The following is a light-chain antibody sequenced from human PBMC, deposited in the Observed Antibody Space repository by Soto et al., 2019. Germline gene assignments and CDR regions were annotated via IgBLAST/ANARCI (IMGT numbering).Light chain of an antibody. V-gene: IGKV1-5*01. Sequence: DIQMTQSPSTLSASVGDRVSITCRASQSIIRLLAWYQQRPGKAPKLLICDASTLESGVPPRFSGSGSGTEFTLTISGLQPDDFATYYCQQYNSFSPWTFGQGTKVDIK. CDR2: DAS. CDR1: QSIIRL. CDR3: QQYNSFSPWT. J-gene: IGKJ1*01.